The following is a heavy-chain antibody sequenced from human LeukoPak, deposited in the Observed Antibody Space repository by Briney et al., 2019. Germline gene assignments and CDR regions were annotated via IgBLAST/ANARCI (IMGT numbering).Heavy chain of an antibody. Sequence: PGGSLRLSCEASGFTFGSHAMYWVRQAPGKGLEWVAVISYDGSNKYYADSVKGRFTISRDNSKNTLYLQMNSLRAEDTAVYYCAKDVSALSHYYGMDVWGQGTTVTVSS. J-gene: IGHJ6*02. CDR2: ISYDGSNK. V-gene: IGHV3-30*18. D-gene: IGHD2/OR15-2a*01. CDR3: AKDVSALSHYYGMDV. CDR1: GFTFGSHA.